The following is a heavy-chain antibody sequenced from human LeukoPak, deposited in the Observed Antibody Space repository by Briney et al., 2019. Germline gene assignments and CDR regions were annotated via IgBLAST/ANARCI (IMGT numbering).Heavy chain of an antibody. CDR2: IYYSGST. V-gene: IGHV4-39*01. CDR3: ARHPGYDSSGTEGYFDY. Sequence: SGTPSLTFTVSGGSINHRPYYWGWIRPPPGKGLEWVGYIYYSGSTYYNPSLKSRVTISVDTSKNQFSLKLSSVTAADTAVYYCARHPGYDSSGTEGYFDYWGQGTLVTVSS. D-gene: IGHD3-22*01. CDR1: GGSINHRPYY. J-gene: IGHJ4*02.